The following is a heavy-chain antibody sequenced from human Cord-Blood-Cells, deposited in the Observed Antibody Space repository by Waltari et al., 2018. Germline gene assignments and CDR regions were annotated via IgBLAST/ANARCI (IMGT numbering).Heavy chain of an antibody. CDR3: ARGIPDY. CDR2: INHSGST. V-gene: IGHV4-34*01. CDR1: GGSCSGYY. Sequence: QVQLQQWGAGLLKPSETLSLTCAVYGGSCSGYYWSWIRQPPGKGLEWIGEINHSGSTNYNPSLKSRVTISVDTSKNQFSLKLSSVTAADTAVYYCARGIPDYWGQGTLVTVSS. J-gene: IGHJ4*02.